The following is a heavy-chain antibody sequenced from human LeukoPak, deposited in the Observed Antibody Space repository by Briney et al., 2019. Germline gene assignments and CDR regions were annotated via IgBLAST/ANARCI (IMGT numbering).Heavy chain of an antibody. CDR3: ARDSLDYGDFYFDY. J-gene: IGHJ4*02. Sequence: ASVKVSCKASGYTFTGYYMHWVRQAPGQGLEWMGWINPNSGGTNYAQKFQGRVTMTRDTSISTAYMELSRLRSDDTAVYYRARDSLDYGDFYFDYWGQGTLVTVSS. CDR1: GYTFTGYY. CDR2: INPNSGGT. V-gene: IGHV1-2*02. D-gene: IGHD4-17*01.